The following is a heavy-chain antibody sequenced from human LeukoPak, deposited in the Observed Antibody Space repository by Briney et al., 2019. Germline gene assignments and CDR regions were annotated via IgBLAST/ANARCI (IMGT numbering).Heavy chain of an antibody. J-gene: IGHJ3*02. CDR2: IYHSGST. CDR1: GGSISSGGYY. CDR3: ARGGSSLVPGAFDI. V-gene: IGHV4-30-2*01. D-gene: IGHD6-13*01. Sequence: SETLSLTCTVSGGSISSGGYYWSWIRQPPGKGLEWIGYIYHSGSTYYNPSLKSRVTISVDRSKNQFSLRVSSVTAADTAVYYCARGGSSLVPGAFDIWGQGTMVTVSS.